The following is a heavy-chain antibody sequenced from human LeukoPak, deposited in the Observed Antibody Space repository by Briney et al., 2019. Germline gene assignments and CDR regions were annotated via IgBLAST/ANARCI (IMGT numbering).Heavy chain of an antibody. D-gene: IGHD5-12*01. CDR2: INHSGST. V-gene: IGHV4-34*01. Sequence: GSLRLSCAASGFTFSNYAMSWVRQAPGKGLEWIGEINHSGSTNYNPSLKSRVTISVDTSKNQFSLKLSSVTAADTAVYHCARGSVRGYSGKRSGALGYWGQGTLVTVSS. J-gene: IGHJ4*02. CDR3: ARGSVRGYSGKRSGALGY. CDR1: GFTFSNYA.